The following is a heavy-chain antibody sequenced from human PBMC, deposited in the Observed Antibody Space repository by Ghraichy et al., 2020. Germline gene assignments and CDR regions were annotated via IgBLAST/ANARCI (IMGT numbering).Heavy chain of an antibody. D-gene: IGHD6-13*01. CDR2: ISGSGGST. CDR3: AKGLYSSSWEPRIDY. V-gene: IGHV3-23*01. Sequence: GGSLRLSCAASGFTFSSYAMSWVRQAPGKGLEWVSAISGSGGSTYYADSVKGRFTISRDNSKNTLYLQMNSLRAEDTAVYYCAKGLYSSSWEPRIDYWGQGTLVTVSS. CDR1: GFTFSSYA. J-gene: IGHJ4*02.